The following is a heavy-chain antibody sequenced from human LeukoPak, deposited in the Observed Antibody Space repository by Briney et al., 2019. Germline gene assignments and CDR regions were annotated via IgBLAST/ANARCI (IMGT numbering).Heavy chain of an antibody. CDR3: ARGATYAYYQDY. V-gene: IGHV3-74*01. CDR1: GFTFSSHW. Sequence: PGGSLRLSCADSGFTFSSHWMHWVRQAPGKGLVWVSRIKYDASSTSYADSVKGRFTISRDNAKNTLYMQMNSLRAEDTAVYYCARGATYAYYQDYWGPGTLVTLSP. CDR2: IKYDASST. D-gene: IGHD1-26*01. J-gene: IGHJ4*02.